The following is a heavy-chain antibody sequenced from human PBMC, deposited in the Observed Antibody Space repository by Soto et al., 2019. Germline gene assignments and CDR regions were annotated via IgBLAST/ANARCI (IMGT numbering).Heavy chain of an antibody. CDR3: ARPNSAYCSGGSCHTNWFDP. Sequence: GESLKISCKGSGYSFTSYWIGWVRQMPGKGLEWMGIIYPGDSDTRYSPSFQGQVTISAAKSISTAYLQWSSLKASDTAMYYCARPNSAYCSGGSCHTNWFDPWGQGTLVTVSS. CDR2: IYPGDSDT. D-gene: IGHD2-15*01. CDR1: GYSFTSYW. V-gene: IGHV5-51*01. J-gene: IGHJ5*02.